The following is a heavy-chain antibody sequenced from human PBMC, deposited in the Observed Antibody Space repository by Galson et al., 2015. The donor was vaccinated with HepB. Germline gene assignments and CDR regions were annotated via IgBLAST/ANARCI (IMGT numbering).Heavy chain of an antibody. V-gene: IGHV1-69*13. CDR1: GGTLGSSS. Sequence: SVKVSCKASGGTLGSSSISWVRQVPGQGLEWLGAIIPIYGTASYAQKFQDRVTINADASANIAYMDLTSLKSDDTAVYFCATGRLGATVRPFDFWGQGTLVTVSS. CDR2: IIPIYGTA. D-gene: IGHD1-26*01. J-gene: IGHJ4*02. CDR3: ATGRLGATVRPFDF.